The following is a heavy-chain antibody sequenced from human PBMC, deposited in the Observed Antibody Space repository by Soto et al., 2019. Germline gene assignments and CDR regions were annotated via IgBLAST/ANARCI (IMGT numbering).Heavy chain of an antibody. V-gene: IGHV3-33*01. CDR2: IWYDGSNK. Sequence: PGGSLRLSCAASGFTFSSYGMHWVRQAPGKGLEWVAVIWYDGSNKYYADSVKGRFTISRDNSKNTLYLQMNSLRAEDTAVYYCARDLYGGNSFFDYWGQGTLVTVSS. CDR3: ARDLYGGNSFFDY. D-gene: IGHD4-17*01. CDR1: GFTFSSYG. J-gene: IGHJ4*02.